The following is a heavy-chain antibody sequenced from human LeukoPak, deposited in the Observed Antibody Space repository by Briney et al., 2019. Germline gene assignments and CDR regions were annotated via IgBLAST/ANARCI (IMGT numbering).Heavy chain of an antibody. CDR1: GFTFSSYA. CDR3: ARDSSGWSGRHPVDY. V-gene: IGHV3-30-3*01. CDR2: ISYDGSNK. J-gene: IGHJ4*02. Sequence: PGGSLRLPCAASGFTFSSYAIHWVRQAPGKGLEWVAVISYDGSNKYYADSVKGRFTISRDNPKNTLYLQMNSLRAEDTAVYYCARDSSGWSGRHPVDYWGQGTLVTVSS. D-gene: IGHD6-19*01.